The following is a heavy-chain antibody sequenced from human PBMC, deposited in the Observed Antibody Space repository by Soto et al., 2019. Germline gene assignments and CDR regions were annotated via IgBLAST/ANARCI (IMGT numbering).Heavy chain of an antibody. Sequence: EVQLVESGGDLVQPGESLRLSCAVSGFTFKNFWMHWVRQAPGKGLVWVSRVDSDGSDTIYADSVKGRFTVSRDNAKNTLFLQLNSVRVDDTAVYYCARGGFDHAFDIWCQGTMVTVSS. D-gene: IGHD3-9*01. V-gene: IGHV3-74*01. CDR1: GFTFKNFW. J-gene: IGHJ3*02. CDR3: ARGGFDHAFDI. CDR2: VDSDGSDT.